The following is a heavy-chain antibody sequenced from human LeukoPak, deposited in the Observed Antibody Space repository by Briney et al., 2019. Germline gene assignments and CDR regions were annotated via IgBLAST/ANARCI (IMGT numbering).Heavy chain of an antibody. CDR2: IRGSGGGT. CDR1: GFTFSNYE. CDR3: TRDPNGDYVGAFDM. V-gene: IGHV3-23*01. Sequence: PGGSLRLSCAASGFTFSNYEMNWVRQAPGKGLEWVSSIRGSGGGTDYADSVKGRFTISRDNSRDTLFLQMNSLRAEDTALYYCTRDPNGDYVGAFDMWGPGTMVTVSS. D-gene: IGHD4-17*01. J-gene: IGHJ3*02.